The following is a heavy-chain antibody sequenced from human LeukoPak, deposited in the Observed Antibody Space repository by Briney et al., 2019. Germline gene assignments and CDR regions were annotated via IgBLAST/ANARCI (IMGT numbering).Heavy chain of an antibody. CDR3: ARESPVCSGGSCYLVWFDP. CDR2: INPSGGST. D-gene: IGHD2-15*01. J-gene: IGHJ5*02. Sequence: GASVKVSCKASGYAFTSYYMHWVRQAPGQGLEWMGIINPSGGSTSYAQKFQGRVTMTRDMSTSTVYMELSSLRSEDTAVYYCARESPVCSGGSCYLVWFDPWGQGTLVTVSS. CDR1: GYAFTSYY. V-gene: IGHV1-46*01.